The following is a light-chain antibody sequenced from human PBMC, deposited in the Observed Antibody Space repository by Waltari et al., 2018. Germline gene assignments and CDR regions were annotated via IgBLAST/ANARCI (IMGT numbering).Light chain of an antibody. CDR3: CSYAGSYTWV. Sequence: QSALTQPASVSGSPGQSITIPCTGTSSDVANYNLVLWYHQYTGKAPKVMIYDDNRRPSGVSDRFSGSKSGNTASLTISGVQAEDEADYYCCSYAGSYTWVFGGGTKLTVL. V-gene: IGLV2-23*01. CDR1: SSDVANYNL. J-gene: IGLJ3*02. CDR2: DDN.